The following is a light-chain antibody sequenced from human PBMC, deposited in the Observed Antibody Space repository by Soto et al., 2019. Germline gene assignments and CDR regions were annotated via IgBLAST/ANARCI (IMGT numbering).Light chain of an antibody. Sequence: QSVLTQPPSVSGAPGHRVTISCTGSSSNIGAGYDVHWYQQLPGTAPKLLIYDNFNRPSGVPDRFSGSKSGTSASLAITGLQAEDEADYYCQSYDSSLSGYVFGTGTKLTVL. CDR3: QSYDSSLSGYV. CDR2: DNF. V-gene: IGLV1-40*01. CDR1: SSNIGAGYD. J-gene: IGLJ1*01.